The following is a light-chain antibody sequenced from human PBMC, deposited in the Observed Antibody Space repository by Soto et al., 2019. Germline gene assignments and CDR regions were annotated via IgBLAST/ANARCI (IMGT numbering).Light chain of an antibody. J-gene: IGLJ1*01. CDR1: SSDVGGYNY. Sequence: QSALAQPPSASGSPGQSVTISCTGTSSDVGGYNYVSWYQQHPGKAPKLLIYEVSKRPSGVPDRFSDSKSGNTASLTVSGLQAEDEADYYCNSYADSNNFVFGSGTKVTVL. CDR2: EVS. V-gene: IGLV2-8*01. CDR3: NSYADSNNFV.